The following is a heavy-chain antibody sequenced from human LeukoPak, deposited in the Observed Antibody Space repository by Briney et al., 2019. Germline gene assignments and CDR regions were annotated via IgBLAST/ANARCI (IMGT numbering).Heavy chain of an antibody. CDR3: TTMIVVVISEVDY. Sequence: GGSLRLSCAASGFTFSDFYMGWIRQAPGKGLEWISYISSSGPTIYYADSMKGRFTISRDNAKDSLYLQMNSLKTEDTAVYYCTTMIVVVISEVDYWGQGTLVTVSS. D-gene: IGHD3-22*01. J-gene: IGHJ4*02. CDR1: GFTFSDFY. V-gene: IGHV3-11*01. CDR2: ISSSGPTI.